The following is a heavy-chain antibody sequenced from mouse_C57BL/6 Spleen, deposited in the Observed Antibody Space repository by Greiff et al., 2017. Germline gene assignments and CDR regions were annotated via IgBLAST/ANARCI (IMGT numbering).Heavy chain of an antibody. CDR1: GFTFSSYG. J-gene: IGHJ3*01. V-gene: IGHV5-6*01. D-gene: IGHD2-4*01. CDR2: ISSGGSYT. CDR3: ARDNDYDWFAY. Sequence: EVHLVESGGDLVKPGGSLKLSCAASGFTFSSYGMSWVRQTPDKRLEWVATISSGGSYTYYPDSVKGRFTISRDNAKNTLYLQMSSLKSEDTAMYYCARDNDYDWFAYWGQGTLVTVSA.